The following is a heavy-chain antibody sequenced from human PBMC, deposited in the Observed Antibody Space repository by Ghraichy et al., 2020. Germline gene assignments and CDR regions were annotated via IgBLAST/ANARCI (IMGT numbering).Heavy chain of an antibody. CDR1: GGSVSSSSDY. D-gene: IGHD1-1*01. J-gene: IGHJ4*02. V-gene: IGHV4-39*01. Sequence: GSLRLSCTASGGSVSSSSDYWGWIRQPPGKGLEWIGNILHGGSTFYNPSLRGRVTISVDTSKNQFSLKLSFVTAADSAMYYCARYAIGTMLDNWGQGTLVTVS. CDR3: ARYAIGTMLDN. CDR2: ILHGGST.